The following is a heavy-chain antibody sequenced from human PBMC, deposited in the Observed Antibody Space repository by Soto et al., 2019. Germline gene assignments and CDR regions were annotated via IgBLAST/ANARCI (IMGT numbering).Heavy chain of an antibody. CDR1: GFTVSSNY. Sequence: GGSLRLSCAASGFTVSSNYMSWVRKAPGKGLEWVSVIYSGGSTYYADSVKGRFTISRHNSKNTLYLQMNSLRAEDTAVYYCAGPFGVVNNDAFDIWGQGTMVTVSS. J-gene: IGHJ3*02. CDR3: AGPFGVVNNDAFDI. D-gene: IGHD3-3*01. V-gene: IGHV3-53*04. CDR2: IYSGGST.